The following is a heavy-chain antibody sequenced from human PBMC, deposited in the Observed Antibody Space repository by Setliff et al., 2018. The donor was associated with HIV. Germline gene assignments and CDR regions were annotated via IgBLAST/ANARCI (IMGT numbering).Heavy chain of an antibody. V-gene: IGHV1-46*01. CDR2: IDTTGST. J-gene: IGHJ4*02. CDR3: ARELPGVCYFDD. D-gene: IGHD2-21*02. Sequence: ASVKVSCKASRYTFSSYYLHWMRQAPGQGLEWMAVIDTTGSTFYAQTFQGRITMTRDTSTSAIYMELNGLTSEDTAVYYCARELPGVCYFDDWGQGTLVTVSS. CDR1: RYTFSSYY.